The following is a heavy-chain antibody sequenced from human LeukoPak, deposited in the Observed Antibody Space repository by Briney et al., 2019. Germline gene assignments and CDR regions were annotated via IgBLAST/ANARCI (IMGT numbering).Heavy chain of an antibody. J-gene: IGHJ6*03. CDR1: GFTFSTYG. CDR2: ISGSGGSP. Sequence: GGSLRLSRVASGFTFSTYGMSWVRQAPGKGLEWVSAISGSGGSPYYADSVKGRFTISRDNSKNTLYLQMNSLRAEDTAVYYCAKDGGEYYDILTGYYPRLYYMDVWGKGTTVTISS. CDR3: AKDGGEYYDILTGYYPRLYYMDV. D-gene: IGHD3-9*01. V-gene: IGHV3-23*01.